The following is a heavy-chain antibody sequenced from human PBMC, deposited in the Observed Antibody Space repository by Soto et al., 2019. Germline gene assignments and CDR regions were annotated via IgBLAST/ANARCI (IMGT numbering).Heavy chain of an antibody. D-gene: IGHD6-6*01. CDR1: GFTFSSYG. V-gene: IGHV3-30*02. Sequence: GGSLRLSCAASGFTFSSYGMHWVRQAPGKGLEWVAVIWYDGSNKYYADSVKGRFTISRDNSKNTLYLQMNSLRTEDAAVYYCAKGSSSVYYYYYGIDVWGQGTTVTV. J-gene: IGHJ6*02. CDR2: IWYDGSNK. CDR3: AKGSSSVYYYYYGIDV.